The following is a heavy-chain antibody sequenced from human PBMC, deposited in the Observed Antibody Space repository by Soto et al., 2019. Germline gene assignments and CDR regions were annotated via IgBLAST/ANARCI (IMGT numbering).Heavy chain of an antibody. CDR3: ARHGWYYDSLDY. CDR1: GGSISSYY. Sequence: QVQLQESGPGLVKPSETLSLTCTVSGGSISSYYWSWIRQPPGKGLEWIGYIYYSGSTKYNPSLKSRVTISVDTSKNQFSLKLSSVTAADTAVYYCARHGWYYDSLDYWGQGTLVTVSS. J-gene: IGHJ4*02. D-gene: IGHD3-22*01. CDR2: IYYSGST. V-gene: IGHV4-59*08.